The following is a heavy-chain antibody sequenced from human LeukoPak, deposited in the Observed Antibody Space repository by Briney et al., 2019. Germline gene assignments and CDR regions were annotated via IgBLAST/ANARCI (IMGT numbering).Heavy chain of an antibody. CDR3: ARDRGDSGSRYKRAFDI. J-gene: IGHJ3*02. V-gene: IGHV3-21*01. CDR1: GFTFSSYS. D-gene: IGHD3-10*01. CDR2: ISSSSSYI. Sequence: GGSLRLSCAASGFTFSSYSMNWVRQAPGKGLEWVSSISSSSSYIYYADSVKGRFTISRDNAKNSLYLQMNSLRAEDTAVYYCARDRGDSGSRYKRAFDIWGQGTMVTVSS.